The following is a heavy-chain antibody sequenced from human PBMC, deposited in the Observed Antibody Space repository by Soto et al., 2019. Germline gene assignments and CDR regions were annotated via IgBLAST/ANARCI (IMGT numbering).Heavy chain of an antibody. CDR3: ARRGYGMDV. J-gene: IGHJ6*02. V-gene: IGHV3-30-3*01. Sequence: QVQLVESGGGVVQPGRSLRLSCAASGFTFSSYAMHWVRQAPGKGLEWVVVISYDGNNKYYADSVKGRFTISRDNSKNTLYLQMNSLRTEDTAVYYCARRGYGMDVWGQGSTVTVSS. CDR2: ISYDGNNK. CDR1: GFTFSSYA.